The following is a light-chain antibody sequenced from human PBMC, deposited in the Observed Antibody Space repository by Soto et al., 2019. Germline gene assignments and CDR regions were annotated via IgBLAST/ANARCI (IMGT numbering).Light chain of an antibody. J-gene: IGLJ2*01. CDR3: AAWDDSLNALL. V-gene: IGLV1-44*01. CDR1: NSNIGSNT. CDR2: TNN. Sequence: QSVLTQPPSASGTPGQGVTISCSGSNSNIGSNTVNWYQQLPGTAPKALIHTNNQRPSGVPDRFSGSKSGTSASLAISGLQSDDEAHYYCAAWDDSLNALLFGGGTKVTVL.